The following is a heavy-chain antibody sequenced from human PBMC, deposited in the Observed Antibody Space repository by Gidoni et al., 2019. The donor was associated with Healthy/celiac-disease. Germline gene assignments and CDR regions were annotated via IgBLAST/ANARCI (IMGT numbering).Heavy chain of an antibody. CDR2: IIPILGIA. CDR1: GGTFSSYT. V-gene: IGHV1-69*02. D-gene: IGHD3-22*01. CDR3: ARSDYYDSSGYYYGAANAFDI. J-gene: IGHJ3*02. Sequence: QVQLVQSGAEVKKPGSSVKVSCKASGGTFSSYTISWVRQAPGQGLEWLRRIIPILGIANYAQKFQGRVTITADKSTSTAYMELSSLRSEDTAVYYCARSDYYDSSGYYYGAANAFDIWGQGTMVTVSS.